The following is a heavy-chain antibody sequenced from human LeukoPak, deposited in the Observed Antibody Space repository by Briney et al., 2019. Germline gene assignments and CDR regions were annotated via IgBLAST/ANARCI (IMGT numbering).Heavy chain of an antibody. V-gene: IGHV1-18*01. D-gene: IGHD1-14*01. J-gene: IGHJ6*02. Sequence: ASVKVSCKASGYTFTSDGISWVRQAPGQGLEWMGWITTYNGNTIYAQKVQGRVTMTTDTSTSTAYMELRRLRSDDTAVYYCARGTGYYYYDMDVWGQGTTDTVSS. CDR1: GYTFTSDG. CDR2: ITTYNGNT. CDR3: ARGTGYYYYDMDV.